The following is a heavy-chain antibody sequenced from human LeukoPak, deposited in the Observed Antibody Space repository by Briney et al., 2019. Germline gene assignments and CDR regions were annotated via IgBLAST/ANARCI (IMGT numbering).Heavy chain of an antibody. D-gene: IGHD2-2*01. J-gene: IGHJ6*03. V-gene: IGHV3-74*01. CDR2: ISADGRTT. Sequence: GGSLTPSCALSGFTFSKFWMNWVRLAPGKGLVWVSRISADGRTTNYADSVRGRFSISRDNAKNTVYLQMNSLRAEDTAVYYCAREVEVVPTAMGVYYYYFMNVSGQGWTVTVSS. CDR1: GFTFSKFW. CDR3: AREVEVVPTAMGVYYYYFMNV.